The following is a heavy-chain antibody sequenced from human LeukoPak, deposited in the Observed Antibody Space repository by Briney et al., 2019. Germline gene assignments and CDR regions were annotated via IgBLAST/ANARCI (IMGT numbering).Heavy chain of an antibody. D-gene: IGHD3-10*01. J-gene: IGHJ6*03. CDR3: ARWEIRFGELSPENYYYYMDV. CDR2: ISAYNGNT. V-gene: IGHV1-18*01. Sequence: GSVKVSCKASGYTFTSYGISWVRQAPGQGLEWMGWISAYNGNTNYAQKLQGRVTMTTDTSTSTAYMELRSLRSDDTAVYYCARWEIRFGELSPENYYYYMDVWGKGTTVTISS. CDR1: GYTFTSYG.